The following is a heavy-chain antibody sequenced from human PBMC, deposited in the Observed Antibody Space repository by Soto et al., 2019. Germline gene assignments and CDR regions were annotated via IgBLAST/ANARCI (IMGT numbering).Heavy chain of an antibody. V-gene: IGHV1-69*01. Sequence: QVQLVQSGAEVKKPGSSVKVSCKASGGTFSNSALSWVRQAPGQGLEWMGGIIPLFGTANYAQKFQGRVTITADESTSTAYMELSRLRFEDTAVYYCERDGTHYDSSGFYYLHWGQGTPVTVSS. CDR2: IIPLFGTA. CDR3: ERDGTHYDSSGFYYLH. CDR1: GGTFSNSA. D-gene: IGHD3-22*01. J-gene: IGHJ4*02.